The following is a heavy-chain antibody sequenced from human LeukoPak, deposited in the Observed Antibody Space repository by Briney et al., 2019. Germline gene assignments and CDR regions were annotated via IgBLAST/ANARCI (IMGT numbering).Heavy chain of an antibody. CDR1: GGSISSYY. D-gene: IGHD3-16*01. J-gene: IGHJ3*02. CDR3: ATYGGARRAFDI. CDR2: IYYSGST. V-gene: IGHV4-59*01. Sequence: PSETLSLTCTLSGGSISSYYWSWIRQPPGKGLEWIGYIYYSGSTNYNPSLKSRVTISVDTSKNQFSLKLSSVTAADTAVYYCATYGGARRAFDIWGQGTMVTVSS.